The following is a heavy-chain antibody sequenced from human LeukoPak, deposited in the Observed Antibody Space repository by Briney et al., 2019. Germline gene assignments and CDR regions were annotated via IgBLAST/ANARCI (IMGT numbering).Heavy chain of an antibody. D-gene: IGHD3-3*01. CDR3: ARGTSQHSIFGVGLYY. CDR2: IIPIFGTA. Sequence: GASVKVSCKASGGTFSSYAISWVRQATGQGLEWMGGIIPIFGTANYAQKFQGRVTITADESTSTAYMELSSLRSEDTAVYYCARGTSQHSIFGVGLYYWGQGTLVTVSS. J-gene: IGHJ4*02. V-gene: IGHV1-69*13. CDR1: GGTFSSYA.